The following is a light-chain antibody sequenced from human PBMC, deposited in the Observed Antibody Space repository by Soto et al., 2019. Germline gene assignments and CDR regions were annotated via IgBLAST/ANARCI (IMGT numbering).Light chain of an antibody. Sequence: DIRMTQSPPSLSAFVGDKVTITCRASHDIDNFLAWNHQKPGEVPKLLIYAASTLESGASSRFSGSGAGTVFTLTISSLQPEDVGSYYCQRYDSVPRTFGQGTKVEVK. V-gene: IGKV1-27*01. CDR2: AAS. CDR3: QRYDSVPRT. J-gene: IGKJ1*01. CDR1: HDIDNF.